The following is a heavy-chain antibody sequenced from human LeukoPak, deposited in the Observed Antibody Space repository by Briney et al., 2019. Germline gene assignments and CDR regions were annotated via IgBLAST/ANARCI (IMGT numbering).Heavy chain of an antibody. CDR1: GGSFSTYY. J-gene: IGHJ4*02. D-gene: IGHD3-16*01. V-gene: IGHV4-59*01. CDR3: ARAVITFGGAVAKGSDC. CDR2: IYYSGST. Sequence: PSETLSLTCTVSGGSFSTYYWSWIRQPPGKGLEWIGYIYYSGSTDYNPSLKSRVTMSLDTSKNQFSLNLSSVTAADTAVYYCARAVITFGGAVAKGSDCWGQGTLVTVSS.